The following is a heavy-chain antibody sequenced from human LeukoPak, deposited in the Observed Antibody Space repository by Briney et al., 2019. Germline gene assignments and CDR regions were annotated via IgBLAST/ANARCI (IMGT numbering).Heavy chain of an antibody. J-gene: IGHJ6*03. V-gene: IGHV1-18*01. D-gene: IGHD3-16*02. CDR3: ARCMITFGGVIVVDYYYYYMDV. CDR2: ISGYNGNT. Sequence: ASVKVSCKTSGYTFTSYGISWVRQAPGQGLEWMGWISGYNGNTHYAQRLQGRVTMTTDTSTSTAYMELRSLRSDDTAVYYCARCMITFGGVIVVDYYYYYMDVWGKGTTVTVSS. CDR1: GYTFTSYG.